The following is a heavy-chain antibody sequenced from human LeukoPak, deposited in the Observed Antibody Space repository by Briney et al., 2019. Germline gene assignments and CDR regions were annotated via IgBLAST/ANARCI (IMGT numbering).Heavy chain of an antibody. CDR3: ASSHYDSTGYYLEPDYFGY. CDR1: GFTLSSHT. CDR2: ISSRDTAI. D-gene: IGHD3-22*01. J-gene: IGHJ4*02. Sequence: GGSLRLSCAASGFTLSSHTMNWVRQAPGKGLEWISYISSRDTAIYYADSVKGRFTISRDNVKNSLYLQMNSLRAEDTAVYYCASSHYDSTGYYLEPDYFGYWSQGTLVTVSS. V-gene: IGHV3-48*03.